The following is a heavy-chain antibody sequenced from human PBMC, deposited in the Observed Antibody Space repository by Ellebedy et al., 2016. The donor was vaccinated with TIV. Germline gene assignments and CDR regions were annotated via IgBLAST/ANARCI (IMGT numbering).Heavy chain of an antibody. J-gene: IGHJ4*02. CDR3: ARVWEDCSGGSCYYY. V-gene: IGHV1-69*13. D-gene: IGHD2-15*01. CDR2: IIPIFGTA. CDR1: GGTFSSYA. Sequence: SVKVSXXASGGTFSSYAISWVRQAPGQGLEWMGGIIPIFGTANYAQKFQGRVTITADESTSTAYMELSSLRSEDTAVYYCARVWEDCSGGSCYYYWGQGTLVTVSS.